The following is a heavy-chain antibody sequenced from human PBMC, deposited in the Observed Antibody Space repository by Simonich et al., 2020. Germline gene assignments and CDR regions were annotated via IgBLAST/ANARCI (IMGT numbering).Heavy chain of an antibody. D-gene: IGHD2-2*01. V-gene: IGHV3-21*01. CDR2: ISSSSSYI. J-gene: IGHJ6*02. Sequence: EVQLVESGGGLVKPGGSLRLSCAASGFTFSSYSMNWVRQAPGKGLGWVTSISSSSSYIYYADSMKGRFTISRDNAKNPLYLQMNSLRAEDTAVYYCAGGVYCSSTSCSTYYYYGMDVWGQGTTVTVSS. CDR3: AGGVYCSSTSCSTYYYYGMDV. CDR1: GFTFSSYS.